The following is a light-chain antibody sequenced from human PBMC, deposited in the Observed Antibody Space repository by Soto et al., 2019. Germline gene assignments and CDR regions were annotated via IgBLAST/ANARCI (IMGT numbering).Light chain of an antibody. CDR3: LQHKSYPIT. CDR2: TVS. CDR1: QGINNY. Sequence: DIQMTQSPSAMSASVGDRVTITCRASQGINNYLAWFQQKAGRVPKRLIYTVSSLHSGVPSRFSGSGSGTDFTLTISNLQPEDSATYYCLQHKSYPITFGQGTRLEI. V-gene: IGKV1-17*03. J-gene: IGKJ5*01.